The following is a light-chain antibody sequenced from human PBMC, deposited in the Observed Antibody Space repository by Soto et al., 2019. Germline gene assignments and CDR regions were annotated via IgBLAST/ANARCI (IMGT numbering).Light chain of an antibody. CDR3: SSYTSSSTLKV. CDR1: SSDVGGYNY. V-gene: IGLV2-14*03. Sequence: QSALTQPASVSGSPGQSITISCTGTSSDVGGYNYVSWYQQHPGKAPKLMIYDVSIRPSGVSNRFSGSKSGNTASLTISGLQSEDEADYYCSSYTSSSTLKVFGGGTKLTVL. CDR2: DVS. J-gene: IGLJ2*01.